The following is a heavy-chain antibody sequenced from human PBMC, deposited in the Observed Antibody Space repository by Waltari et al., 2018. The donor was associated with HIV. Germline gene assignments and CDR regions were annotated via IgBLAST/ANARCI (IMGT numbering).Heavy chain of an antibody. Sequence: EVQLVESGGGLVQPGGSLRLSCAASGFTFSLYWMSWVRQAPGKGLEWVANIKQDGSEKHYVDSVKGRFTISRDNAKKSLYLQMNSLRAEDTAVYYCARMGLMMYAIGAFDICGQGTMVTVSS. CDR1: GFTFSLYW. CDR3: ARMGLMMYAIGAFDI. CDR2: IKQDGSEK. D-gene: IGHD2-8*01. J-gene: IGHJ3*02. V-gene: IGHV3-7*01.